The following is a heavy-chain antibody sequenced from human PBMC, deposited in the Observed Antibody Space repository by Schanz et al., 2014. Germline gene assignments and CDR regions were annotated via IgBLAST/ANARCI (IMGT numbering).Heavy chain of an antibody. Sequence: EVQLVESGGGLVQPGGSLRLSCVASGFTFRRYGMSWVRQAPGKGLEWVSVIAGDGGGPNYVDSVKGRFTISRDNSKNTVFLQMSSLRADDTALYYCAKDIGGAVAAPVYDSWGQGTLVTVSS. V-gene: IGHV3-23*04. J-gene: IGHJ4*02. D-gene: IGHD2-15*01. CDR1: GFTFRRYG. CDR2: IAGDGGGP. CDR3: AKDIGGAVAAPVYDS.